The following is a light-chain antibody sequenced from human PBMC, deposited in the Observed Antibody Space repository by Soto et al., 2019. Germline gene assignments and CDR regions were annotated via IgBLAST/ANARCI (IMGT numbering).Light chain of an antibody. CDR2: GSS. Sequence: EMGMTQSPANLAGSPGERATLSFRARQSVSTKLTSYQHKPGQPPRLLFYGSSSKATRIPARFSGSASGTEFTLTIGSLQSEDFAVYYCQQYYNWPPMYTFGQGTKLEIK. J-gene: IGKJ2*01. CDR1: QSVSTK. V-gene: IGKV3-15*01. CDR3: QQYYNWPPMYT.